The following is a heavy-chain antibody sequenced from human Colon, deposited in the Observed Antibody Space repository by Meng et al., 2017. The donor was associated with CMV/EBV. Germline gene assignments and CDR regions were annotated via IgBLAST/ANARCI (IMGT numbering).Heavy chain of an antibody. D-gene: IGHD3-3*01. Sequence: SEGTLSDYAFSWGRQGPGQGLEWLGGIIPSFSVVNIEQNFQGRVTITADEFTRTVYMELSSLKSEDTAVYHCATLRFLEWMSPFDSWGQGTLVTVSS. V-gene: IGHV1-69*01. CDR2: IIPSFSVV. CDR1: EGTLSDYA. CDR3: ATLRFLEWMSPFDS. J-gene: IGHJ4*02.